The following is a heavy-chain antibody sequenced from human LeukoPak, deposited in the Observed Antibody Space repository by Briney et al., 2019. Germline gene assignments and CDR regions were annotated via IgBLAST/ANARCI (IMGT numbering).Heavy chain of an antibody. CDR2: IYYSGST. CDR3: ATRYCSGGSCWYYFDY. Sequence: KPSETLSLTCTVSGGSISSYYWSWIRQPPGKGLEWIGYIYYSGSTNYNPSLKSRVTISVDTPKNQFSLKLSSVTAADTAVYYCATRYCSGGSCWYYFDYWGQGTLVTVSS. D-gene: IGHD2-15*01. J-gene: IGHJ4*02. CDR1: GGSISSYY. V-gene: IGHV4-59*01.